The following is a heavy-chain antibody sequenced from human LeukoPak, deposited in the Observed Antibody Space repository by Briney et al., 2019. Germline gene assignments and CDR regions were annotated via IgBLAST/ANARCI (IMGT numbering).Heavy chain of an antibody. V-gene: IGHV3-15*01. CDR3: TTRFGCSGGSCYSGFDY. CDR1: GFTFSNAW. Sequence: GGSLRLSCAASGFTFSNAWMSWVRQAPGKGLEWVGRIKSKTDGGTTDYAAPVNGRFTISRDDSKNTLYLQMNSLKTEDTAVYYCTTRFGCSGGSCYSGFDYWGQGTLVTVSS. D-gene: IGHD2-15*01. J-gene: IGHJ4*02. CDR2: IKSKTDGGTT.